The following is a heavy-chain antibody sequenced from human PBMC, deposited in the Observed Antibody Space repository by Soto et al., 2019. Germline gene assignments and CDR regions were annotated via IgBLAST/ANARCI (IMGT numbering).Heavy chain of an antibody. D-gene: IGHD4-17*01. J-gene: IGHJ1*01. V-gene: IGHV3-23*01. CDR3: ATRPTEGYFQH. Sequence: PGGSLRLSCAASGFTLISHAMSWVRQAPGKGLEWVSAISGSGGSTYYADSVKGRFTISRDNSKNTLYLQMNSLRAEDTAVYYCATRPTEGYFQHWGQGTLVTVSS. CDR1: GFTLISHA. CDR2: ISGSGGST.